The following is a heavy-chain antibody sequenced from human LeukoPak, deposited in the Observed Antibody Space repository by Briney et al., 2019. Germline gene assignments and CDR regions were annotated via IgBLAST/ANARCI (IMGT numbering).Heavy chain of an antibody. D-gene: IGHD2-2*01. CDR1: GFTFSSYA. Sequence: QPGGSLRLSCAASGFTFSSYAMSWVRQAPGKGLEWVSAISGSGGSTYYADSVKGRFTISRDNSKNTLYLQMNSLRAEDTAVYYCAKGASGRYCSSTSCPPFDPWGQGTLVTVSS. J-gene: IGHJ5*02. CDR3: AKGASGRYCSSTSCPPFDP. V-gene: IGHV3-23*01. CDR2: ISGSGGST.